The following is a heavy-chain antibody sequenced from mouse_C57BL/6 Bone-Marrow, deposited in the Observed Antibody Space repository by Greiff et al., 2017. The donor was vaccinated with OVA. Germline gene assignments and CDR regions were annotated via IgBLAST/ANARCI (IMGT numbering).Heavy chain of an antibody. CDR3: ARHIPFAY. J-gene: IGHJ3*01. Sequence: EVMLVESGGDLVKPGGSLKLSCAASGFTFRSYGMSWVRQTPDKRLEWVATISSGGSYPSYPDIVKGRFTISRDNAKNTLYLQMSSLKSEDTAMYYCARHIPFAYWGQGTLVTVSA. V-gene: IGHV5-6*01. CDR2: ISSGGSYP. CDR1: GFTFRSYG.